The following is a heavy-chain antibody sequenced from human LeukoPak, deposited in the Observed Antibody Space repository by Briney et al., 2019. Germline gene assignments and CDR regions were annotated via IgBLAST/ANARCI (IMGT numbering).Heavy chain of an antibody. Sequence: GGSLRLSCAASGSTFSSYGMSWVRQAPGKGLEWVSTISGSGSNTYYADSVKGRFTISRDNSKNTLYLQMNSLRADDTAVYYCAREIGCTGGSCYRGFDYWGQGTLVTVSS. D-gene: IGHD2-15*01. J-gene: IGHJ4*02. V-gene: IGHV3-23*01. CDR3: AREIGCTGGSCYRGFDY. CDR1: GSTFSSYG. CDR2: ISGSGSNT.